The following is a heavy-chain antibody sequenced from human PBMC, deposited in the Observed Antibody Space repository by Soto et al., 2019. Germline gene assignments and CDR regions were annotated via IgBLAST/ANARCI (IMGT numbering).Heavy chain of an antibody. Sequence: QLQLQESGPGLVKPSETLSLTCTVSGGSISSSSCYWGWIRQPPGKGLEWIGSIYYSGSTYYNPSLKSRVTISVDTSKNQFALKLSSVTAADTAVYYCARLTVEDGDEYYYYGLDVWGQGTTVTVSS. J-gene: IGHJ6*02. CDR1: GGSISSSSCY. D-gene: IGHD2-21*02. V-gene: IGHV4-39*01. CDR3: ARLTVEDGDEYYYYGLDV. CDR2: IYYSGST.